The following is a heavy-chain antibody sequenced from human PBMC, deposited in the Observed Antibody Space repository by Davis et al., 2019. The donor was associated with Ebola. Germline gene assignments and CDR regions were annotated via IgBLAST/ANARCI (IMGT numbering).Heavy chain of an antibody. CDR3: AREGGSGSYYIRYYYYGMDV. CDR2: INHSGST. D-gene: IGHD3-10*01. CDR1: GGSFSGYY. Sequence: SETLSLTCAVYGGSFSGYYWSWIRQPPGKGLEWIGEINHSGSTNYNPSLKSRVTISVDTSKNQFSLKLSSVTAADTAVYYCAREGGSGSYYIRYYYYGMDVWGQGTTVTVSS. J-gene: IGHJ6*02. V-gene: IGHV4-34*01.